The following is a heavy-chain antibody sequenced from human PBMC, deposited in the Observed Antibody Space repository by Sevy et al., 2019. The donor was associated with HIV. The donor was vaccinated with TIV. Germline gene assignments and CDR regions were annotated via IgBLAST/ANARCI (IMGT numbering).Heavy chain of an antibody. CDR3: ARDPTVTTVRYFDY. D-gene: IGHD4-17*01. CDR1: GFTFSSYA. Sequence: VGSLRLSCAASGFTFSSYAMHWVRQAPGKGLEWVAVISYDGSNKYYADSVKGRFTISRDNSKNTLYLQMNSLRAEDTAVYYCARDPTVTTVRYFDYWGQGTLVTVSS. V-gene: IGHV3-30-3*01. J-gene: IGHJ4*02. CDR2: ISYDGSNK.